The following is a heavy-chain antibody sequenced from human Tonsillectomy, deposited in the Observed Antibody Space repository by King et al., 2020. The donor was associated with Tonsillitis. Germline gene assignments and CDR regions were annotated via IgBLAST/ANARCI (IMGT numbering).Heavy chain of an antibody. J-gene: IGHJ4*02. V-gene: IGHV3-53*04. CDR3: ARGAPVLTSPSHFDS. Sequence: VQLVESGGGLVQPGGSLRLSCAASGFIVSSNYMSWVRQAPGKGLEWVSVIYSGGDTYYAVSGKGRFTISRHNSKNTLYLQMNSLRTEDTAVYYCARGAPVLTSPSHFDSWGQGTLVTVSS. D-gene: IGHD3-16*01. CDR2: IYSGGDT. CDR1: GFIVSSNY.